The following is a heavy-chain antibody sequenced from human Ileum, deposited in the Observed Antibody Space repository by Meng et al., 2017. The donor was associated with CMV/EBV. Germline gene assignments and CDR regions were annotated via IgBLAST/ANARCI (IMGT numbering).Heavy chain of an antibody. CDR1: GYTFTSNN. CDR2: IDTNTGNP. Sequence: QVHLVYSEADLTNPGALATASCNASGYTFTSNNMIWVRQAPGQGLEWMGWIDTNTGNPTYAQGFTGRFVFSFDTFVSTEYLQFSGLKAEDSVVYYCEGYVLSGRYFDYWGQGTLVTVSS. J-gene: IGHJ4*02. CDR3: EGYVLSGRYFDY. V-gene: IGHV7-4-1*02. D-gene: IGHD1-26*01.